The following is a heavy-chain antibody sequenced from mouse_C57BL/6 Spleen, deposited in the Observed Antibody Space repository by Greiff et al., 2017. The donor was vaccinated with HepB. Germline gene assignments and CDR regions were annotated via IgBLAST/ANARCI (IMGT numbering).Heavy chain of an antibody. D-gene: IGHD2-3*01. CDR2: ISSGGSYT. J-gene: IGHJ3*01. CDR3: ARHGYYSWFAY. V-gene: IGHV5-6*01. Sequence: EVMLVESGGDLVKPGGSLKLSCAASGFTFSSYGMSWVRQTPDKRLEWVATISSGGSYTYYPDSVKGRFTISRDNAKNTLYLQMSSLKSEDTAMYYCARHGYYSWFAYWGQGTLVTVSA. CDR1: GFTFSSYG.